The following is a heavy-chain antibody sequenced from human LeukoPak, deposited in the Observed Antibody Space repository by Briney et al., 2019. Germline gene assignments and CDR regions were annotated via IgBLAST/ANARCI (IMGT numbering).Heavy chain of an antibody. D-gene: IGHD2-2*01. Sequence: GGSLRLSCTASGFAFDEHGMSWVRQVPGKGLEWVSGINWSGGSTGYADPLRGRFTISRDNAKNSLYLQMDSLRAEDTALHYCARAPITSPFYFDYWGQGTLVTVSS. CDR1: GFAFDEHG. V-gene: IGHV3-20*04. J-gene: IGHJ4*02. CDR3: ARAPITSPFYFDY. CDR2: INWSGGST.